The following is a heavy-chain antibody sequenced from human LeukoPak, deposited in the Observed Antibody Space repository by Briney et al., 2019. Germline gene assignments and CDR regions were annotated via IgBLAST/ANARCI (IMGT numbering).Heavy chain of an antibody. J-gene: IGHJ3*02. CDR2: ISWNSGSI. V-gene: IGHV3-9*01. CDR1: GFTFDDYA. CDR3: AKEIRPSIAVAAGAFDI. D-gene: IGHD6-19*01. Sequence: GGSLRLSCAASGFTFDDYAMHWVRHAPGKGLGWVSGISWNSGSIGYADSVKGRFTISRDNAKNSLYLQMNSLRAEDTALYYCAKEIRPSIAVAAGAFDIWGQGTMVTVSS.